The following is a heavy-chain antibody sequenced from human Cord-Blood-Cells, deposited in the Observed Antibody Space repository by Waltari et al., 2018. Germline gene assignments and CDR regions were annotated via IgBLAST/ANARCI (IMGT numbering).Heavy chain of an antibody. CDR2: ISGSGGST. V-gene: IGHV3-23*01. J-gene: IGHJ4*02. CDR1: GFTFSSYA. CDR3: AKAYYYDSSGFFDY. Sequence: EVQLLESGGGLVQPGGSVRLSCAASGFTFSSYAMLWVRQAPGKGLEWVSAISGSGGSTYYADSVKGRFTISRDNSKNTLYLQMNSLRAEDTAVYYCAKAYYYDSSGFFDYWGQGTLVTVSS. D-gene: IGHD3-22*01.